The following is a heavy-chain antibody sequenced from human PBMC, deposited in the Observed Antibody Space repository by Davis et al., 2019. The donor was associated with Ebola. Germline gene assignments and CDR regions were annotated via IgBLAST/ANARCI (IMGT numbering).Heavy chain of an antibody. CDR1: GFTFSSYG. J-gene: IGHJ4*02. CDR3: AKDHLDY. Sequence: GESLKISCAASGFTFSSYGMHWVRQAPGKGLESVAVISYDGSNKYYADSVKGRFTISRDNSKNTLYLQMNSLRAEDTAVYYCAKDHLDYWGQGTLVTVSS. V-gene: IGHV3-30*18. CDR2: ISYDGSNK.